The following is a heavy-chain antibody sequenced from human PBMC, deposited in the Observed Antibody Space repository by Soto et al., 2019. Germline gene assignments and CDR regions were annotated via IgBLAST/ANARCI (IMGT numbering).Heavy chain of an antibody. Sequence: EVQLVESGGGLVQPGGSLRLSCAASGFTINNYWMHWVRQVPGKGLEWVSRINSDGSSTSYADSVRGRFTISRDNAKNTLKLQMNRLRVEDTAVYYCVRDRALYGTGPHFDYWGQGTLLTVSS. CDR3: VRDRALYGTGPHFDY. J-gene: IGHJ4*02. V-gene: IGHV3-74*01. CDR1: GFTINNYW. D-gene: IGHD2-8*01. CDR2: INSDGSST.